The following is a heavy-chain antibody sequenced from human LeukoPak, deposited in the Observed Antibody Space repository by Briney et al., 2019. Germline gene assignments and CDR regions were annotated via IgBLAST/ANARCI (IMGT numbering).Heavy chain of an antibody. CDR2: IYYSGST. Sequence: SETLSLTCTVSGGSISSGSYYWGWVRQPPGKGLEWIGSIYYSGSTYYKSSLKSRVTISVDTSKNQFSLMLSSVTAADTAVYYCARQHTEALVVGATRLAFDYWGQGTLVTVSS. CDR3: ARQHTEALVVGATRLAFDY. CDR1: GGSISSGSYY. D-gene: IGHD1-26*01. J-gene: IGHJ4*02. V-gene: IGHV4-39*01.